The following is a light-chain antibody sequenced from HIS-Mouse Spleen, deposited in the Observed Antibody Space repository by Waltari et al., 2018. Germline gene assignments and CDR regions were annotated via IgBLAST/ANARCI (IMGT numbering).Light chain of an antibody. CDR2: EGS. Sequence: QSALTQPASVSGSPGQSITISCTGTSSDVGSYNLVSWYQQHPGKAPKLMIYEGSKRPSGVSNRFSGYKSGNTASLTISGLQAEDEADYYCCSYAGSREVFGTGTKVTVL. V-gene: IGLV2-23*01. J-gene: IGLJ1*01. CDR1: SSDVGSYNL. CDR3: CSYAGSREV.